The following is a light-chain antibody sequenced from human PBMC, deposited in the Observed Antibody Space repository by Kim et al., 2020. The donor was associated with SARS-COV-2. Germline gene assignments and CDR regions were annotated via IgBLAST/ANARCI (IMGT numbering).Light chain of an antibody. J-gene: IGLJ2*01. V-gene: IGLV3-21*03. CDR2: DDS. CDR3: QVWDSSSDHVV. Sequence: SYELTQPPSVSVAPGKTARITCGGNNIGSKSVHWYQQKPGQAPVLVVYDDSDRHSGIPERFSGSNSGNTATLTISRVEAGDEADYYCQVWDSSSDHVVFGGGTQLTVL. CDR1: NIGSKS.